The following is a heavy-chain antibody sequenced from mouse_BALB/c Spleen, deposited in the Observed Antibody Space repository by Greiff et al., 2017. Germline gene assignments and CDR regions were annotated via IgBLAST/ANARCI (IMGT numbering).Heavy chain of an antibody. CDR3: ARKGITTVVATDY. J-gene: IGHJ2*01. V-gene: IGHV1-7*01. CDR1: GYTFTSYW. CDR2: INPSTGYT. D-gene: IGHD1-1*01. Sequence: LQESGAELAKPGASVKMSCKASGYTFTSYWMHWVKQRPGQGLEWIGYINPSTGYTEYNQKFKDKATLTADKSSSTAYMQLSSLTSEDSAVYYCARKGITTVVATDYWGQGTTLTVSS.